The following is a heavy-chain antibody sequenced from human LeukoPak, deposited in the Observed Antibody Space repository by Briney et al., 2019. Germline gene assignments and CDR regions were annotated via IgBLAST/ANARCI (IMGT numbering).Heavy chain of an antibody. CDR3: ARGWGSSWYYFDY. CDR1: GFTFSSHY. Sequence: GGSLRLSCAASGFTFSSHYMSWIRQAPGKGLEWVSYTSTSGDTKYYTDSVKGRFTISRDNAKNSLYLQMNSLRAGDTAVYYCARGWGSSWYYFDYWGQGTLVTVSS. D-gene: IGHD6-13*01. J-gene: IGHJ4*02. CDR2: TSTSGDTK. V-gene: IGHV3-11*01.